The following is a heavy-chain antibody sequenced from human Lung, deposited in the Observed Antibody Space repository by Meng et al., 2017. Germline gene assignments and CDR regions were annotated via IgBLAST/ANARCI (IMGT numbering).Heavy chain of an antibody. V-gene: IGHV4-34*01. J-gene: IGHJ5*02. CDR3: TRAPLPAGRGLKNWFEP. Sequence: QVQLQRWGAGLLKPSETLSLPCVVYGGSFSGYYWSWVRQPPGKGLEWIGEISHSGSTNYNTSLKSRVTISVDTSKNQFYLQLTSVTAADTAMYYCTRAPLPAGRGLKNWFEPWGQGTLVTVSS. CDR1: GGSFSGYY. CDR2: ISHSGST. D-gene: IGHD2-2*01.